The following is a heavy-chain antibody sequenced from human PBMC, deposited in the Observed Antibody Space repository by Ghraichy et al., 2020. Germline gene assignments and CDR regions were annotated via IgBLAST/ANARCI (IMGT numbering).Heavy chain of an antibody. CDR2: ISYDGRKK. Sequence: GESLNISCAASGFTFSSYGMHWVRQAPGKGLEWVAVISYDGRKKYYADSVKGRFTISRDNSENTLYLQMNSLRAEDTAVYYCAKTPVTYYFDSSGYNHFDCWGQGTLVTVSS. CDR3: AKTPVTYYFDSSGYNHFDC. J-gene: IGHJ4*02. CDR1: GFTFSSYG. V-gene: IGHV3-30*18. D-gene: IGHD3-22*01.